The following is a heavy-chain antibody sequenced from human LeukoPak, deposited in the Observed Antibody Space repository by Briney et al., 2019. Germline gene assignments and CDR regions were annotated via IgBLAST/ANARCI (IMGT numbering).Heavy chain of an antibody. CDR2: LSGSGGGT. D-gene: IGHD6-13*01. Sequence: GGSLRLSCAVSGITLSNYGMSWVRQAPGKGLEWVAGLSGSGGGTNYADSVQGRFTISRDNPKNTLYLQMNSLRAEDTALYYCAKSGIAAAGSGNWFDPWGQGTLVTVSS. J-gene: IGHJ5*02. CDR1: GITLSNYG. CDR3: AKSGIAAAGSGNWFDP. V-gene: IGHV3-23*01.